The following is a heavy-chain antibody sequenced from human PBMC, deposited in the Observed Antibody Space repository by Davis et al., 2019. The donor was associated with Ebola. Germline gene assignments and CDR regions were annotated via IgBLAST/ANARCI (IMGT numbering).Heavy chain of an antibody. Sequence: GGSLRLSCAASGFTFSNAWMSWVRQAPGKGLEWVGRVKSKTDGGTTNYAAPVQGRFTISRDDSEKTLYLQMNSLKTEDTAVYYCTAGVGASDFDYWGPGTLVTVSS. D-gene: IGHD1-26*01. CDR1: GFTFSNAW. V-gene: IGHV3-15*01. CDR3: TAGVGASDFDY. J-gene: IGHJ4*02. CDR2: VKSKTDGGTT.